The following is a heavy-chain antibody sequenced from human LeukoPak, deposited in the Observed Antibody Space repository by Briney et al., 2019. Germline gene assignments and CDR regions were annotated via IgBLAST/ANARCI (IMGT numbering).Heavy chain of an antibody. Sequence: KTSETLSLTCTVSGGSISSYYWSWIRQPPGKGLEWIGYIYYSGSTNYNPSLKSRVTISVDTSKNQFSLKLSSVTAADTAVYYCAGNDYVWGSYRPYYFDYWGQGTLVTVSS. CDR2: IYYSGST. D-gene: IGHD3-16*02. J-gene: IGHJ4*02. CDR1: GGSISSYY. CDR3: AGNDYVWGSYRPYYFDY. V-gene: IGHV4-59*01.